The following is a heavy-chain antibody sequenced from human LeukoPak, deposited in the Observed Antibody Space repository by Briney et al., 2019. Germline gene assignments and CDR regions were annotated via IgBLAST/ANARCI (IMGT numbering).Heavy chain of an antibody. J-gene: IGHJ5*02. CDR3: ARDLVDCGGDCSNNWFDP. Sequence: ASVKVSCKASGYTFTSYYMHWVRQAPGQGLEWMGIINPSGGSTSYAQKFQGRVTMTRDMSTSTVCMELSSLRSEDTAVYYCARDLVDCGGDCSNNWFDPWGQGTLVTVSS. D-gene: IGHD2-21*02. CDR2: INPSGGST. V-gene: IGHV1-46*01. CDR1: GYTFTSYY.